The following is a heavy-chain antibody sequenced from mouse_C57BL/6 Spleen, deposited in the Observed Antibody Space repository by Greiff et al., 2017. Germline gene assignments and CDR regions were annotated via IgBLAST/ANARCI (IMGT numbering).Heavy chain of an antibody. J-gene: IGHJ1*03. V-gene: IGHV1-18*01. Sequence: EVQLQQSGPELVKPGASVKIPCKASGYTFTDYNMDWVKQSHGKSLEWIGDINPNNGGTIYNQKFKGKATLTVDKSTSTAYMELRSLTSEDTAVYYCARGNSKHWYFDVWGTGTTVTVAS. D-gene: IGHD2-5*01. CDR1: GYTFTDYN. CDR2: INPNNGGT. CDR3: ARGNSKHWYFDV.